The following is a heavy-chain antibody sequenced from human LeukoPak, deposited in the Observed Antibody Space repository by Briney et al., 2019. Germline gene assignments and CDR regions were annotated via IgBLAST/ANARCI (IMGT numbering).Heavy chain of an antibody. D-gene: IGHD3-22*01. CDR2: IYHSGST. CDR3: ARDWYYYDSSGYRWFDP. CDR1: GFTFSSYG. V-gene: IGHV4-34*10. Sequence: GSLRLSCAASGFTFSSYGMSWVRQPPGKGLEWIGEIYHSGSTNYNPSLKSRVTMSVDTSKNQFSLKLSSVTAADTAVYYCARDWYYYDSSGYRWFDPWGQGTLVTVSS. J-gene: IGHJ5*02.